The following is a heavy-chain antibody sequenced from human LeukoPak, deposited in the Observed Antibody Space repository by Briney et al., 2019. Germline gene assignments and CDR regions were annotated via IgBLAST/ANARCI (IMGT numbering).Heavy chain of an antibody. J-gene: IGHJ4*02. V-gene: IGHV3-30*02. D-gene: IGHD6-19*01. CDR2: IRYDGSNT. CDR3: ARRGALAGTGDY. CDR1: GFTFNNYG. Sequence: GGSLRLSCAASGFTFNNYGMHWVRQAPGKGLEWLAFIRYDGSNTYYADSVKGRFTVSRDDSKNTLYLQMNSLRAEDTAVYYCARRGALAGTGDYWGQGTLVTVSS.